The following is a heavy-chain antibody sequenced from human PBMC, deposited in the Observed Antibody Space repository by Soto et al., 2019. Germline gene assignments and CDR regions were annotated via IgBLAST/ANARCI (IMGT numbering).Heavy chain of an antibody. D-gene: IGHD3-3*01. CDR3: AKDCTIIGVVTPSHGMDV. CDR1: GFTFSSYG. Sequence: GGSLRLSCAASGFTFSSYGMHWVRQAPGKGLEWVAVISYDGSNKYYADSVKGRFTISRDNSKNTLYLQMNSLRAEDTAVYYCAKDCTIIGVVTPSHGMDVWGQGTTVTVSS. CDR2: ISYDGSNK. V-gene: IGHV3-30*18. J-gene: IGHJ6*02.